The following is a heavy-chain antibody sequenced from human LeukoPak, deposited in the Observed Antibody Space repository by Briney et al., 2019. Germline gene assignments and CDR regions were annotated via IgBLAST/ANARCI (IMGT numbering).Heavy chain of an antibody. V-gene: IGHV1-2*02. J-gene: IGHJ4*02. Sequence: ASVKVSCKASGYTFTGYYMHWVRQAPGQGLEWMGWINPNSGGTNYAQKFQGRVTMTRDTSISTAYMELSRLRSDDTAVYYCARETTNGGATPSLDYWGQGTLVTVSS. CDR1: GYTFTGYY. CDR2: INPNSGGT. CDR3: ARETTNGGATPSLDY. D-gene: IGHD1-26*01.